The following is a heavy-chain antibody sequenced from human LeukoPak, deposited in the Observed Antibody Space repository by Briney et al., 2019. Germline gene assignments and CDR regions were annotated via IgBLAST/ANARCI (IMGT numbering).Heavy chain of an antibody. CDR1: GYIFTGYY. Sequence: ASVNVSCKASGYIFTGYYMHWVRQAPGQGLEWMGWISAYNGNTNYAQKLQGRVTMTTDTSTSTAYMELRSLRSDDTAVYYCARNAALYSSSWPDYWGQGTLVTVSS. V-gene: IGHV1-18*04. D-gene: IGHD6-13*01. CDR2: ISAYNGNT. CDR3: ARNAALYSSSWPDY. J-gene: IGHJ4*02.